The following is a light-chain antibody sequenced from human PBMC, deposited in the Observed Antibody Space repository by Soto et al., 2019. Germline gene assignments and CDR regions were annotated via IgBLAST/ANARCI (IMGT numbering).Light chain of an antibody. CDR3: ASFAGNGNYV. J-gene: IGLJ1*01. CDR1: SSDVGGYNH. CDR2: DVT. V-gene: IGLV2-8*01. Sequence: QSALTQPPSASGSPGQSVTISCSGTSSDVGGYNHVSWYQQHPGRAPNLMIYDVTKRPSGVPDRFSGSKSGNTASLTVSGLQAEDEAVYYCASFAGNGNYVFGTGTKLTVL.